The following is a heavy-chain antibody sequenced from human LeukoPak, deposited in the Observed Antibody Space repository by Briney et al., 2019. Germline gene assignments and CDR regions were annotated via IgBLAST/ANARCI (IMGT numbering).Heavy chain of an antibody. V-gene: IGHV3-30*02. Sequence: GGSLRLSCAASGFTFSSYGMHWVRQAPGKGLEWVAFIRYDGSNKYYADSVKGRFTISRDNSKNTLYPQMNSLRAEDTAVYYCAKDYRDAFEYWGQGTLVTVSS. J-gene: IGHJ4*02. D-gene: IGHD4-11*01. CDR1: GFTFSSYG. CDR2: IRYDGSNK. CDR3: AKDYRDAFEY.